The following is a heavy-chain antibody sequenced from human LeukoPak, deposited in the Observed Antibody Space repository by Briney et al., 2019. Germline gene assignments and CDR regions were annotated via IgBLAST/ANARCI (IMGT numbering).Heavy chain of an antibody. V-gene: IGHV1-46*01. D-gene: IGHD6-13*01. CDR1: GYTFTSNY. Sequence: GASVKVSCKTSGYTFTSNYIHWVRQAPGQGVEWMGIINPSAGTTSYTQKFQGRVTVTRDTATSTVYMEVSSLTSEGTAVYFCARGGSPGRSWGFLESWGQGTLVTVSS. J-gene: IGHJ4*02. CDR3: ARGGSPGRSWGFLES. CDR2: INPSAGTT.